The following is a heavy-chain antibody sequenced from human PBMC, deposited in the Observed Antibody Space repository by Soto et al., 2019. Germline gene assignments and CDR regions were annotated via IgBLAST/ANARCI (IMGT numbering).Heavy chain of an antibody. Sequence: GGSLRLSCAASGFTFSSYAMSWVRQAPGKGLEWVAAIRGGGSSKYYADSVKGRFTISRDNSKNTLYLQMNSLRAEDTAVYYCAKLSGTGTTAAFYYGMDVWGQGTTVTVSS. CDR1: GFTFSSYA. J-gene: IGHJ6*02. CDR2: IRGGGSSK. V-gene: IGHV3-23*01. CDR3: AKLSGTGTTAAFYYGMDV. D-gene: IGHD1-7*01.